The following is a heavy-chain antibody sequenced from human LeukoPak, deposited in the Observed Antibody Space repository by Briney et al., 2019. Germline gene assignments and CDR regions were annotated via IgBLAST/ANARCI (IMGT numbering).Heavy chain of an antibody. CDR1: GDSINSNNFY. D-gene: IGHD5-24*01. CDR3: ASYVDDRDVYNNY. CDR2: ISYGGSN. J-gene: IGHJ4*02. Sequence: PSETLSLTCTVSGDSINSNNFYWGWIRQPPGKGLEWIGSISYGGSNYYKPSLKSRVTISVDTSKNQFSLKLSSVTAADTAVYYCASYVDDRDVYNNYWGQGTLVTVSS. V-gene: IGHV4-39*07.